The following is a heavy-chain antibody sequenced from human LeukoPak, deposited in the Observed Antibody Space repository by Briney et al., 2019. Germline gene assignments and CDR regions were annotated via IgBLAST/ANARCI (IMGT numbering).Heavy chain of an antibody. CDR1: GGSISSYY. Sequence: SETLSLTCTVSGGSISSYYWSWIRQPPGKGLEWIGYIYYSGSTNYNPSLKSRVTISVDTSKNQFSLKLSSVTAADTAVYYCARRRDYMDVWGKGTTVTVSS. V-gene: IGHV4-59*01. CDR2: IYYSGST. J-gene: IGHJ6*03. CDR3: ARRRDYMDV.